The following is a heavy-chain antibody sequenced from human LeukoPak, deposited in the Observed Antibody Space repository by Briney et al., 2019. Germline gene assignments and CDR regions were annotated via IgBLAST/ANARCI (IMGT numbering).Heavy chain of an antibody. CDR3: ARDDGGNFNDAFDI. CDR2: ITSNSRYT. Sequence: GGSLRLSCAASGFTFNSYTINSVRQAPGKGLEWVSSITSNSRYTFYADSVKGRFTIPRDNAQKTLHLQMNSLRAEDTAVYYCARDDGGNFNDAFDIWGQGTMVAVSS. J-gene: IGHJ3*02. CDR1: GFTFNSYT. D-gene: IGHD4-23*01. V-gene: IGHV3-21*01.